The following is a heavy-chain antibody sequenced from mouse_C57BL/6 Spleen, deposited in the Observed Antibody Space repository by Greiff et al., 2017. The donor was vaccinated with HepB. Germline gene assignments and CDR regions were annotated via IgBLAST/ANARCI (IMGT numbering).Heavy chain of an antibody. Sequence: ESGGGLVKPGGSLKLSCAASGFTFSDYGMHWVRQAPEKGLEWVAYISSGSSTIYYADTVKGRFTISRDNAKNTLFLQMTSLRSEDTAMYYCARTNYYDYVSYAMDYWGQGTSVTVSS. CDR3: ARTNYYDYVSYAMDY. V-gene: IGHV5-17*01. CDR2: ISSGSSTI. D-gene: IGHD2-4*01. J-gene: IGHJ4*01. CDR1: GFTFSDYG.